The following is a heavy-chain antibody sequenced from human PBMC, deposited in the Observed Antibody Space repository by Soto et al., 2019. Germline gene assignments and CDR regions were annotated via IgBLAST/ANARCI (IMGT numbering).Heavy chain of an antibody. J-gene: IGHJ5*02. CDR1: DDSLSTYY. D-gene: IGHD1-26*01. CDR3: VGDGTKNLRDRFEP. V-gene: IGHV4-4*07. CDR2: IYASGST. Sequence: PSETLSLTCNVSDDSLSTYYWSWIRQPAGKGLEWIGRIYASGSTNYNPSLKGRISMSVDMSKKQFSLTLRSVTAADTAIYYCVGDGTKNLRDRFEPWGRGILVTVSS.